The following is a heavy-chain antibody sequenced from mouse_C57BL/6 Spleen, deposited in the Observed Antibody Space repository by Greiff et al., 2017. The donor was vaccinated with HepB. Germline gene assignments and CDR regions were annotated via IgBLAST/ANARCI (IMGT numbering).Heavy chain of an antibody. Sequence: QVQLQQPGAELVKPGASVKMSCKASGYTFTSYWITWVKQRPGQGLEWIGDIYPGSGSTNYNEKFKSKATLTVDTSSSTAYMQLSSLTSEDSAVHYCARAPQTAQALDYWGQGTTLTVSS. CDR1: GYTFTSYW. D-gene: IGHD3-2*02. CDR3: ARAPQTAQALDY. J-gene: IGHJ2*01. V-gene: IGHV1-55*01. CDR2: IYPGSGST.